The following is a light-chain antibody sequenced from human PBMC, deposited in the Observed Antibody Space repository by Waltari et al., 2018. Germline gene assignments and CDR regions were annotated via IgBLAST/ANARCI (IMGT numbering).Light chain of an antibody. CDR1: QSVSGN. V-gene: IGKV3-15*01. CDR3: QQYCDWRRVT. J-gene: IGKJ5*01. Sequence: EIVMTQSPATLSVSPGERATLSCRASQSVSGNLAWYQQKPGQAPRLLIYGASTRATGIPARFSGSASGTEFTLTISSLQSEDSAVYYCQQYCDWRRVTFGQGTRLEIK. CDR2: GAS.